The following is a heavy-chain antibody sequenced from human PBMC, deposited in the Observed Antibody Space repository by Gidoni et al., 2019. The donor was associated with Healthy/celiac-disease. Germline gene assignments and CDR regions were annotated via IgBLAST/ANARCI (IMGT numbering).Heavy chain of an antibody. CDR3: ARDSPDDYGFGDWFDP. Sequence: QVQLQESGPGLVKPSETLSLTCTVSGGSISSYYWSWIRQPPGKGLEWIGYIYYSGSTNYNPSLKSRVTISVDTSKNQFSLKLSSVTAADTAVYYCARDSPDDYGFGDWFDPWGQGTLVTVSS. CDR1: GGSISSYY. D-gene: IGHD4-17*01. V-gene: IGHV4-59*01. J-gene: IGHJ5*02. CDR2: IYYSGST.